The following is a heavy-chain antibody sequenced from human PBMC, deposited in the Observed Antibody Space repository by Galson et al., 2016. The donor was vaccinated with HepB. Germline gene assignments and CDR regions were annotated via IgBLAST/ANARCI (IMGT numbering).Heavy chain of an antibody. V-gene: IGHV3-33*06. D-gene: IGHD3-16*01. CDR1: GFTFSSYG. Sequence: SLRLSCAASGFTFSSYGIHWVRQAPGKGLEWVAVIWYDGSNKYYADSVKGRFTISRDNSKNTLYLQMNSLRAEDTAVYYCAKDRGGAVPNWFDPWGQGTLVTVSS. J-gene: IGHJ5*02. CDR3: AKDRGGAVPNWFDP. CDR2: IWYDGSNK.